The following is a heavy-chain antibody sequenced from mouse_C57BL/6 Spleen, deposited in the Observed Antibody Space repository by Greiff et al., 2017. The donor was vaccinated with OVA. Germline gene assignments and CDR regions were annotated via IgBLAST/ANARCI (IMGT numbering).Heavy chain of an antibody. CDR1: GYTFTDYY. CDR3: ARRDEDY. V-gene: IGHV1-26*01. J-gene: IGHJ4*01. CDR2: INPNNGGT. D-gene: IGHD3-3*01. Sequence: VQLQQSGPELVKPGASVKISCKASGYTFTDYYMNWVKQSHGKSLEWIGDINPNNGGTSYNQKFKGKATLTVDKSSSTAYMELRSLTSEDSAVYYCARRDEDYWGQGTSVTVSS.